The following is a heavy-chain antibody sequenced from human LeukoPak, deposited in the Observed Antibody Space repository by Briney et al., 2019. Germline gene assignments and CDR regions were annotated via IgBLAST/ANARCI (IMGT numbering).Heavy chain of an antibody. Sequence: GGSLRLSCAASGFTFSSYGMHWVRQAPGKGLEWVAVISYDGSNKYYADSVKGRFTISRDNSKNTLYLQMNSLRAEDTAVYYCAKDQGSDILWKGAFDIWGQGTMVTVSS. D-gene: IGHD2/OR15-2a*01. CDR3: AKDQGSDILWKGAFDI. J-gene: IGHJ3*02. V-gene: IGHV3-30*18. CDR1: GFTFSSYG. CDR2: ISYDGSNK.